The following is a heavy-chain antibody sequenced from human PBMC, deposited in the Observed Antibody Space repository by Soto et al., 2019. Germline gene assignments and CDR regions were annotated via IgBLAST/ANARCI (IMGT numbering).Heavy chain of an antibody. CDR3: AKGSGYSSGWFYF. J-gene: IGHJ4*02. Sequence: GGSLRLSCAASGFTFSSYGMHWVRQAPGKGLEWVAVISYDGSNKYYADSVKGRFTISRDNSKNTLYLQMNSLRAEDTAVYYCAKGSGYSSGWFYFWGQGTLVTVSS. V-gene: IGHV3-30*18. CDR1: GFTFSSYG. D-gene: IGHD6-19*01. CDR2: ISYDGSNK.